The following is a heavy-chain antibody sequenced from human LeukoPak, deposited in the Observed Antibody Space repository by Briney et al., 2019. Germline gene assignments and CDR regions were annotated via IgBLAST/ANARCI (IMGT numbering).Heavy chain of an antibody. V-gene: IGHV4-34*01. J-gene: IGHJ6*03. CDR3: ARSVRVNYVGWFGEDNYYYYMDV. CDR1: GGSFSDYY. D-gene: IGHD3-10*01. CDR2: INHTGST. Sequence: SETLSLTCTVYGGSFSDYYWSWIRQSPGKGLEWIGEINHTGSTNSNPSLKSRVTVSVDTSKNQFSLKLSSLTAADTAVYYCARSVRVNYVGWFGEDNYYYYMDVWAKGTPVTVSS.